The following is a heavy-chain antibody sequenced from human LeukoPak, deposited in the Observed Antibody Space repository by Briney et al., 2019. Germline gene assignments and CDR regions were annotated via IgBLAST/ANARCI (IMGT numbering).Heavy chain of an antibody. D-gene: IGHD3-10*02. J-gene: IGHJ4*02. CDR1: GFTVIGNY. CDR2: IYKNNKT. Sequence: PGGSLRSTDAASGFTVIGNYLTWVRQAPGKGLDWVSVIYKNNKTYHADSVRGRFTISRDNSRNTVYLQMNSLRAEDTAVYYCARGWSGYGYWGQGTLVTVSS. V-gene: IGHV3-53*01. CDR3: ARGWSGYGY.